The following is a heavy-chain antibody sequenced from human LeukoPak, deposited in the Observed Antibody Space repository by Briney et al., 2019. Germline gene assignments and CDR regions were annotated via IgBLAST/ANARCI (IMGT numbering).Heavy chain of an antibody. J-gene: IGHJ4*02. CDR2: IYYSGST. Sequence: SETLSLTCTVSGGSISSGGYYWSWIRQHPGKGLEWIGYIYYSGSTYYNPSLKSRVTISVDTSKNQFPLKLSSVTAADTAVYYCARAGGFFSPFGYWGQGTLVTVSS. V-gene: IGHV4-31*03. CDR3: ARAGGFFSPFGY. CDR1: GGSISSGGYY. D-gene: IGHD3-3*01.